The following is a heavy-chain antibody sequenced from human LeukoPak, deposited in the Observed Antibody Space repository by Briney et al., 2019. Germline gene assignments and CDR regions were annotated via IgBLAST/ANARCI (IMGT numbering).Heavy chain of an antibody. CDR3: ASPRTSTDAFDI. Sequence: GGSLRLSCAASGFTFSSYSMNWVRQAPGKGLEWVSSISSSSSYIYYADSVKGRFTISRDNAKNSLYLQMNSPRAEDTAVYYCASPRTSTDAFDIWGQGTMVTVSS. CDR1: GFTFSSYS. CDR2: ISSSSSYI. V-gene: IGHV3-21*01. D-gene: IGHD2-2*01. J-gene: IGHJ3*02.